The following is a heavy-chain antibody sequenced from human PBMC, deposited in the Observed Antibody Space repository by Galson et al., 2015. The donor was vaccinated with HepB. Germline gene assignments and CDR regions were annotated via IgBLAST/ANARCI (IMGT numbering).Heavy chain of an antibody. V-gene: IGHV3-23*01. CDR2: ISGRGDST. Sequence: SLRLSCAASGFTFSNFAMNWVRHAPGKGLEWVSGISGRGDSTAYTDSVEGRFTISRDNSKNSLYLQMSSLRGEDTAVYYCARDGLDQYHERFFDYWGQGSLVTVSS. CDR3: ARDGLDQYHERFFDY. J-gene: IGHJ4*02. D-gene: IGHD1/OR15-1a*01. CDR1: GFTFSNFA.